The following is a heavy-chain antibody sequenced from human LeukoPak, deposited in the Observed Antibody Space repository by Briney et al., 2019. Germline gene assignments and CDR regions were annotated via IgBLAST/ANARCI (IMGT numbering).Heavy chain of an antibody. CDR2: ISAYNGNT. CDR3: ARGAYYYDSSGYLGFDY. J-gene: IGHJ4*02. D-gene: IGHD3-22*01. V-gene: IGHV1-18*01. CDR1: GYTITSYG. Sequence: ASVKVSCKASGYTITSYGISWVRQAPGQGLEWMGWISAYNGNTNYAQKLQGRVTMTTDTSTSTAYMELSSLRSEDTAVYYCARGAYYYDSSGYLGFDYWGQGTLVTVSS.